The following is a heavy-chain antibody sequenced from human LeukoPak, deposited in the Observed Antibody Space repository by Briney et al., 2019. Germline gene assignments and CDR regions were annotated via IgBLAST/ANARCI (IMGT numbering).Heavy chain of an antibody. CDR2: ISAYNGNT. Sequence: ASVKVSCKASGYTSTSYGISWVRQAPGQGLEWMGWISAYNGNTNYAQKLQGRVTMTTDTSTSTAYMELRSLRSDDTAVYYCARDGIVLTGWIRHSDYWGQGTLVTVSS. J-gene: IGHJ4*02. CDR1: GYTSTSYG. V-gene: IGHV1-18*01. D-gene: IGHD3-9*01. CDR3: ARDGIVLTGWIRHSDY.